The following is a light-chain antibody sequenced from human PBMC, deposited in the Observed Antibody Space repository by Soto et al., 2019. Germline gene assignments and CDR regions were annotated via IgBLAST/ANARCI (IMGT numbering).Light chain of an antibody. J-gene: IGLJ2*01. CDR3: ATRDDSLFVV. V-gene: IGLV1-47*01. Sequence: QSVLTQPPSASETPGQRVTFSCSGSSSSVGFDYVDWYQHVPGAAPKLLIYRNNLRPPGVPDRFSGSKSGTSASLAISGLRTEDEAVYYCATRDDSLFVVFGGGTKLTVL. CDR2: RNN. CDR1: SSSVGFDY.